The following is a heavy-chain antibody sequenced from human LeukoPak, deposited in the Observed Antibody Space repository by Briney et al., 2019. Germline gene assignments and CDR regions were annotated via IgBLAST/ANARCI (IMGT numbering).Heavy chain of an antibody. Sequence: SVKVSCKASGGTFSSYAISWVRQAPGQGLEWMGRIIPILGIANYAQKFQGRVTITADKSTSTAYMELSSLRSEDTAVYYCARDLGMTGGYCSGGSCAKGIDYWGQGTLVTVSS. CDR1: GGTFSSYA. CDR2: IIPILGIA. D-gene: IGHD2-15*01. J-gene: IGHJ4*02. V-gene: IGHV1-69*04. CDR3: ARDLGMTGGYCSGGSCAKGIDY.